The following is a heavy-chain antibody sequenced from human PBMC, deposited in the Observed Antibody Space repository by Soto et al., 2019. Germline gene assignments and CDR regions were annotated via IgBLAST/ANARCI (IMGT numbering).Heavy chain of an antibody. D-gene: IGHD3-10*01. V-gene: IGHV3-23*01. CDR2: ISGSGGST. J-gene: IGHJ4*02. Sequence: GGSLRLSCAASGFTFSSYAMSWVRQAPGKGLEWVSAISGSGGSTYYADSVKGRFTISRDNSKNTLYLQMNSLRAEDTAVYYCAKLLWFGELTSSFFAYWGQGTLVTVSS. CDR1: GFTFSSYA. CDR3: AKLLWFGELTSSFFAY.